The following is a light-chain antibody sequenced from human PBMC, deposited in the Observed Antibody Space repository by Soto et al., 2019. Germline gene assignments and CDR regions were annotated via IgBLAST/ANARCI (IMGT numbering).Light chain of an antibody. CDR2: GAS. J-gene: IGKJ1*01. CDR1: QSVSSSY. Sequence: EIVLTQSPATLSLSPWERATLSCRASQSVSSSYLAWYQQRPGQAPRLLIYGASSRATGIPDRFSGSGSGTDFTLTITSLQSEDFGVYFCQQYKDWPTTFGQGTKVDI. V-gene: IGKV3D-20*02. CDR3: QQYKDWPTT.